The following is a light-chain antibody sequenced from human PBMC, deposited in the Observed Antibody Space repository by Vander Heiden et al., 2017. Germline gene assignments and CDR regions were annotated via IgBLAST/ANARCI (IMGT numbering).Light chain of an antibody. CDR1: QSMSSY. J-gene: IGKJ5*01. V-gene: IGKV1-39*01. CDR2: AAS. CDR3: QQSYSTHT. Sequence: DIQMTQSPSSLSASVGDRVTITCRASQSMSSYLNWYQQKPGKAPKLLIYAASSLHSGVPSRFSGSGSRTDFTLTISSLQPEDFATYYCQQSYSTHTFGQGTRLEIK.